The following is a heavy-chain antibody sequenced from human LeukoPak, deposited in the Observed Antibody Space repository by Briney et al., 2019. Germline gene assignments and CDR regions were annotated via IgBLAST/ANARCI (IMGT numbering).Heavy chain of an antibody. D-gene: IGHD6-13*01. CDR3: ARGYSNMYYFDY. J-gene: IGHJ4*02. CDR1: GGSLSSYY. V-gene: IGHV4-59*08. Sequence: PSETLSLTCTVSGGSLSSYYWSWIRQPPGKGLEWIGYIYYSGGTNYSPSLKSRVTISVDTSKNQFSLKLSSVTAADTAVYYCARGYSNMYYFDYWGQGTLVTVSS. CDR2: IYYSGGT.